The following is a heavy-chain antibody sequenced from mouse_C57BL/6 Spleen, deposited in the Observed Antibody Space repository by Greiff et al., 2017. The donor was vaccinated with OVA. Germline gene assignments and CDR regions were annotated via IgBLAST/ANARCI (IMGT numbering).Heavy chain of an antibody. Sequence: EVKLVESGGGLVQPGGSLSLSCAASGFTFTDYYMSWVRQPPGKALEWLGFIRNKANGYTTEYSASVKGRFTISRDNSQSILYLQMNALRAEDSATYCCASIYGSSLYYAMDYWGQGTSVTVSS. CDR2: IRNKANGYTT. CDR1: GFTFTDYY. V-gene: IGHV7-3*01. J-gene: IGHJ4*01. D-gene: IGHD1-1*01. CDR3: ASIYGSSLYYAMDY.